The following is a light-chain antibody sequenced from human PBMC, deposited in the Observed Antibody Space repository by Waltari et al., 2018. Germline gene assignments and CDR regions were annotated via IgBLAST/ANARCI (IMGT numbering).Light chain of an antibody. CDR2: EDD. V-gene: IGLV1-51*02. J-gene: IGLJ3*02. CDR3: ATWDVRLTPRHM. Sequence: QFTLTQPPSVSAAPGQRVTLSCSGTNDNIGLILVSLSRQFPGAAPQLLIYEDDKRPSEIPDRFSASKSGTSATLAITGLQTGDEADYYCATWDVRLTPRHMFGGGTKVTVL. CDR1: NDNIGLIL.